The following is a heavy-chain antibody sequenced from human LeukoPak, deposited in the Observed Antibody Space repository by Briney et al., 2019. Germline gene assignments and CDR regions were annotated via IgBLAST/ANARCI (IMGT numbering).Heavy chain of an antibody. CDR1: AFSFRKYG. Sequence: GRSLRLSCAASAFSFRKYGMHWDRQAPGKGLEWVALIWYDGTNEKYADSVKGRFTISRDNSKNTLYLQMNSLAVEDTAVYYCARESTAVPGTVDYWGQGTLVTVSS. D-gene: IGHD6-19*01. CDR3: ARESTAVPGTVDY. J-gene: IGHJ4*02. CDR2: IWYDGTNE. V-gene: IGHV3-33*01.